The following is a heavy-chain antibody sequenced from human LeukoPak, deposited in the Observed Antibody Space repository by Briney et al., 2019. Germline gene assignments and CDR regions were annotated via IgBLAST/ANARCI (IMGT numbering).Heavy chain of an antibody. CDR3: ARAKTVAGRSGAFDI. Sequence: SETLSLTCTVSGGSISSYYWSSIRQPPGKGLEWIGYIYYSGSTNYNPSLKSRVTISVDTSKNQFSLKLSSVTAADTAVYYCARAKTVAGRSGAFDIWGQGTMVTVSS. V-gene: IGHV4-59*01. J-gene: IGHJ3*02. D-gene: IGHD6-19*01. CDR2: IYYSGST. CDR1: GGSISSYY.